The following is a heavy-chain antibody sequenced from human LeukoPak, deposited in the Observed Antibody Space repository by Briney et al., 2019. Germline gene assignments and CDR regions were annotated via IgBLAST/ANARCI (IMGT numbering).Heavy chain of an antibody. CDR2: ISYRGGSK. D-gene: IGHD3-3*01. CDR3: AKDHYVFWSGYSVSHVVY. V-gene: IGHV3-23*01. CDR1: GFIHSSYA. Sequence: PGGSVSLSRAASGFIHSSYAVSWVRQAPAKGREGVSAISYRGGSKYYADAVRGGFSISRDNSKNTLYLQMNSVRAEDTALYYCAKDHYVFWSGYSVSHVVYWGQGTLVTVSS. J-gene: IGHJ4*02.